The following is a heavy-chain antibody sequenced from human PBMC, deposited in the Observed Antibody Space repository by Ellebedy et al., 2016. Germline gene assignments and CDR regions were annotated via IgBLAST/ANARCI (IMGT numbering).Heavy chain of an antibody. CDR1: VFTVSTNY. Sequence: GESLKISCAASVFTVSTNYMKWVRQAPGKGLEWVSAIFSDGNTYYADSVKGRFTISRDNSKNTLYLQMNSLRAEDTAVYYCARGVGSGWFDPWGQGTLVTVSS. J-gene: IGHJ5*02. CDR3: ARGVGSGWFDP. CDR2: IFSDGNT. D-gene: IGHD2-15*01. V-gene: IGHV3-53*01.